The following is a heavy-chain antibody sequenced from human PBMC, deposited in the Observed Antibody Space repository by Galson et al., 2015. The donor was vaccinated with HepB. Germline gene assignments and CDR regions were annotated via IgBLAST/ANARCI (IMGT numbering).Heavy chain of an antibody. J-gene: IGHJ5*02. Sequence: SLRLSCAASGFTFSRSGMHWVRQPPGKGLGWVALISYDGSSKKYADSVKGRFTISRDNSNNTLYLQMTSLRLEDTAVYYCSKAVAVSGHSRWFDPWGQGALVIVSS. D-gene: IGHD5/OR15-5a*01. CDR1: GFTFSRSG. CDR3: SKAVAVSGHSRWFDP. CDR2: ISYDGSSK. V-gene: IGHV3-30*18.